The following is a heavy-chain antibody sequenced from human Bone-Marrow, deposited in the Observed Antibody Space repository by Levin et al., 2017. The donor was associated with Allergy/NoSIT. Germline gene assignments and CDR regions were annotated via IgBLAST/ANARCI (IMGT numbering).Heavy chain of an antibody. CDR3: ARVTRTGDTAMVRRSYYFDY. J-gene: IGHJ4*02. CDR2: ISYDGSNK. CDR1: GFTFSSYA. D-gene: IGHD5-18*01. Sequence: QAGGSLRLSCAASGFTFSSYAMHWVRQAPGKGLEWVAVISYDGSNKYYADSVKGRFTISRDNSKNTLYLQMNSLRAEDTAVYYCARVTRTGDTAMVRRSYYFDYWGQGTLVTVSS. V-gene: IGHV3-30-3*01.